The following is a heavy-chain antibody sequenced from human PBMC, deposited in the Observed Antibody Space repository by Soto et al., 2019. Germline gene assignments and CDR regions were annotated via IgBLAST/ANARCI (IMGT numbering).Heavy chain of an antibody. V-gene: IGHV4-59*01. J-gene: IGHJ5*02. CDR2: IFYTGST. D-gene: IGHD3-10*01. CDR3: ASLAGGSGSYFWFDP. Sequence: PSETLSLTCTVSDGSISSYYWGWIRQPPGKGLEWIGYIFYTGSTNYNPSLKSRVTISVDTSKNQFSLKLSSVTAADTAVYYCASLAGGSGSYFWFDPWGQGTLVTISS. CDR1: DGSISSYY.